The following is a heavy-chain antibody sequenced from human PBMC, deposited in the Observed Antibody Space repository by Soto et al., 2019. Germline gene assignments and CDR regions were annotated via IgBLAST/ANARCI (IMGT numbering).Heavy chain of an antibody. CDR1: GYTFTSDY. D-gene: IGHD6-19*01. Sequence: AAVKVSCKASGYTFTSDYMHWLRQAPDQGLEWMGIINPSGGSTSYAQKFQGRVTMTRDTSTSTVYMELSSLRSEDTAVYYCAREVGYSSVGVAFDIWGQGTMVTVSS. J-gene: IGHJ3*02. V-gene: IGHV1-46*01. CDR3: AREVGYSSVGVAFDI. CDR2: INPSGGST.